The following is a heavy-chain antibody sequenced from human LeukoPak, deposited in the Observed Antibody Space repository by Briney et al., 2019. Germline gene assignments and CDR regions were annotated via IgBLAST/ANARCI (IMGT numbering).Heavy chain of an antibody. CDR1: GGSFSGYY. Sequence: SETLSLTCAVYGGSFSGYYWSWIRQPPGKGLEWIGEINHSGSTNYNPSLKSRVTISVDTSKNQFSLKLSSVTAADTAVYYCANPHNPEGYWGQGTLVTVSS. CDR3: ANPHNPEGY. J-gene: IGHJ4*02. V-gene: IGHV4-34*01. CDR2: INHSGST. D-gene: IGHD1-1*01.